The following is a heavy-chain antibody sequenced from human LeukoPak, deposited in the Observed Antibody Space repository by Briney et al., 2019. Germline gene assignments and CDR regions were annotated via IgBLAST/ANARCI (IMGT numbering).Heavy chain of an antibody. J-gene: IGHJ4*02. CDR1: GFTFSNYA. CDR3: AKDLAPYVVVPAATDY. V-gene: IGHV3-23*01. Sequence: GGSLRLSCAASGFTFSNYAMSWVRQAPGKGLEWVSGITGSGGSTNYADSVKGRFTISRDNSKNTLYLQMNSLRAEDTAVYYCAKDLAPYVVVPAATDYWGQGTLVTVSS. CDR2: ITGSGGST. D-gene: IGHD2-2*01.